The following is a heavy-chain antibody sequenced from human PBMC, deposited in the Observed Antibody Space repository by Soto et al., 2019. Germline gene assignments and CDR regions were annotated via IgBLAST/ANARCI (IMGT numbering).Heavy chain of an antibody. V-gene: IGHV3-30-3*01. CDR1: GFTFSSYA. CDR3: ARSVVGATPYYFDY. Sequence: PGGSLRLSCAASGFTFSSYAMHWVRQAPGKGLEWVAVISYDGSNKYYADSVKGRFTISRDNSKNTLYLQMNSLRAEDTAAYYCARSVVGATPYYFDYWGQGTLVTVSS. CDR2: ISYDGSNK. D-gene: IGHD1-26*01. J-gene: IGHJ4*02.